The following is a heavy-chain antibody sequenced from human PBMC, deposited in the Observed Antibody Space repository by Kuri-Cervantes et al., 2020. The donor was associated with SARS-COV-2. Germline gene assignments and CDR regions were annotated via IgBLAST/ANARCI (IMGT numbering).Heavy chain of an antibody. V-gene: IGHV3-7*03. Sequence: GESLKISCAASGFTFSSYWMSWVRQAPRKGLEWVANIKQDGSEKYYVDSVKGRFTISRDNSKNTLYLQMNSLRAEDTAVYYCAKDLGRPNWFDPWGQGTLVTVSS. CDR3: AKDLGRPNWFDP. CDR2: IKQDGSEK. CDR1: GFTFSSYW. J-gene: IGHJ5*02.